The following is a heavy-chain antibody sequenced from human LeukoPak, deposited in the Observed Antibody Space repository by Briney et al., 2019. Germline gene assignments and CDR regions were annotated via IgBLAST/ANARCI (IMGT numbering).Heavy chain of an antibody. CDR3: ARDEDYCSGGSCYVSYYYYMDV. CDR2: INPNSGGT. V-gene: IGHV1-2*06. CDR1: GYTFTGYY. Sequence: ASVKVSCEASGYTFTGYYMHWVRQAPGQGLEWMGRINPNSGGTNYAQKFQGRDTMTRDTSISTAYMELSRLRSDDTAVYYCARDEDYCSGGSCYVSYYYYMDVWGKGTTVTVSS. J-gene: IGHJ6*03. D-gene: IGHD2-15*01.